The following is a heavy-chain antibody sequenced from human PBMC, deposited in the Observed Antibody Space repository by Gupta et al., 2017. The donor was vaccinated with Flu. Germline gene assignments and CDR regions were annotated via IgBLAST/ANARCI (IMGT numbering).Heavy chain of an antibody. CDR2: IKSKADGGTT. Sequence: HAWMNWVRQAPGKGLEWVGRIKSKADGGTTDYAAPVKGRFTMSRDDSKNTLYLQMNSLKTEDTAVYYCTTDPRTPRAFDPWGQGTLVTVSS. V-gene: IGHV3-15*01. CDR3: TTDPRTPRAFDP. J-gene: IGHJ5*02. CDR1: HAW.